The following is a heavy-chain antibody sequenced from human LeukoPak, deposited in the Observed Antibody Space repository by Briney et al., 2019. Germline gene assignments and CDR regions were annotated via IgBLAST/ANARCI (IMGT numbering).Heavy chain of an antibody. Sequence: KPSETLTLTCTVSDSSITSTYYRAWFRPPPGKGLECIATVFRLQTVRTFNDPSLGSTVTMSQYPSHNHISLNLTSATAAGAALYFCAGVQHAPYLMDSWGQGTLVTVSS. CDR1: DSSITSTYY. CDR2: VFRLQTVRT. J-gene: IGHJ4*02. V-gene: IGHV4-38-2*02. CDR3: AGVQHAPYLMDS. D-gene: IGHD2-8*01.